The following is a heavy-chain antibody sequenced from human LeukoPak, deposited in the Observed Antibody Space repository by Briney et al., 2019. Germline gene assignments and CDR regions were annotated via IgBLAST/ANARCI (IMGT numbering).Heavy chain of an antibody. CDR3: TTHAILGLDACGI. CDR1: GFTFGDYA. Sequence: GGSLRLSCTTSGFTFGDYAMSWFRQAPGKGLEWIGFIRGKPYGGTTEYAASVKGRFIISRDDSKTIAYLQMNSLRTEDTAVYYCTTHAILGLDACGIWGQGTMVTVSS. D-gene: IGHD3-3*01. CDR2: IRGKPYGGTT. J-gene: IGHJ3*02. V-gene: IGHV3-49*03.